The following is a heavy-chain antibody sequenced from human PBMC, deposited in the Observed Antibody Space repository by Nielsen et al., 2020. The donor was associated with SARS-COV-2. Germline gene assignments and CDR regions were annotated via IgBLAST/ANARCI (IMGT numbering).Heavy chain of an antibody. CDR2: IYYSGST. CDR1: GGSISSGGYY. D-gene: IGHD3-10*01. CDR3: AREGRRGPYYYYYMDV. V-gene: IGHV4-61*08. Sequence: SETLSLTCTVSGGSISSGGYYWSWIRQHPGKGLEWIGYIYYSGSTNYNPSLKSRVTISVDTSKNQFSLKLSSVTAADTAVYYCAREGRRGPYYYYYMDVWSKGTTVTVSS. J-gene: IGHJ6*03.